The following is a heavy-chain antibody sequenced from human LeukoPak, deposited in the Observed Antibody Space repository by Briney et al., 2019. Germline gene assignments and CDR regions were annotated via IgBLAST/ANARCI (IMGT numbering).Heavy chain of an antibody. Sequence: PGGSLRLSCAASGFTFSSYAMSWVRQAPGKGLEWVSAISGSAAKKYYADSVRGRFNISRDNSKNTLFLQMNSLRAEDTAVYYCAKEDGGTGAFDIWGQGTMITVSS. D-gene: IGHD1-1*01. V-gene: IGHV3-23*01. CDR2: ISGSAAKK. CDR3: AKEDGGTGAFDI. CDR1: GFTFSSYA. J-gene: IGHJ3*02.